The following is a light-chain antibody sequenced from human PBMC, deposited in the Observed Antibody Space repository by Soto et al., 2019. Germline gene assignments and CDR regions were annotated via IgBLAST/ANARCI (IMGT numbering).Light chain of an antibody. CDR2: DDN. Sequence: QSVMTQPPSVSAAPGQKVTISCSGSSSNIGGNSVSWYQQLPGTAPKLLIYDDNKRPSGIPDRFSGSKSGTSATLGITGFQTGDEADYYCGSWYSSRSAYVFGTGTTLTVL. J-gene: IGLJ1*01. CDR3: GSWYSSRSAYV. CDR1: SSNIGGNS. V-gene: IGLV1-51*01.